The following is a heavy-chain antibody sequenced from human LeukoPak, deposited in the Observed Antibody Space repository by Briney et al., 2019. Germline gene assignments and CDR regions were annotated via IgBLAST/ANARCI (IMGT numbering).Heavy chain of an antibody. CDR2: INHSGST. J-gene: IGHJ4*02. CDR3: ARDAYYYDSSGNY. Sequence: SETLSLTCAVYGGSFSGYYWSWIRQPPGKGLEWIGEINHSGSTNYNPSLKSRVTISVDTSKSQFSLKLSSVTAADTAVYYCARDAYYYDSSGNYWGQGTLVTVSS. D-gene: IGHD3-22*01. V-gene: IGHV4-34*01. CDR1: GGSFSGYY.